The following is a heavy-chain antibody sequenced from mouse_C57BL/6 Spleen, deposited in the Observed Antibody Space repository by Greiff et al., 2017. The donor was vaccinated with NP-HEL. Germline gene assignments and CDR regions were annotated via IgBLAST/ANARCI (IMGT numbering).Heavy chain of an antibody. CDR2: IYPGDGDT. CDR1: GYAFSSYW. Sequence: QVQLQQSGAELVKPGASVKISCKASGYAFSSYWMNWVKQRPGKGLEWIGQIYPGDGDTNYNGKFKGKATLTADKSSSTAYMQLSSLTSEDSAVYFCAKGMITPYYYCDYWGQGTTLTVSS. D-gene: IGHD2-4*01. V-gene: IGHV1-80*01. CDR3: AKGMITPYYYCDY. J-gene: IGHJ2*01.